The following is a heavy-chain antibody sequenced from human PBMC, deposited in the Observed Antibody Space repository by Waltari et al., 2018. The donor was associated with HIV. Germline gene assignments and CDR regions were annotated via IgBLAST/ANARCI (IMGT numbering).Heavy chain of an antibody. J-gene: IGHJ1*01. CDR3: ARDKGASDTYKAEYFQH. CDR1: GSTFTRYG. CDR2: ISAYNCNT. Sequence: VQSEREMTPPEASVKVSSRPPGSTFTRYGISRLRLATGQGFEVVGWISAYNCNTNYAQKFRGRVTLTTDTSTSTAYMELRGLRHEDTAIYYCARDKGASDTYKAEYFQHWGRGTLVSVSA. V-gene: IGHV1-18*01. D-gene: IGHD1-20*01.